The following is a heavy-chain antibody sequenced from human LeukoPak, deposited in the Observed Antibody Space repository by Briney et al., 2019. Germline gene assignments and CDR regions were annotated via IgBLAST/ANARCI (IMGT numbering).Heavy chain of an antibody. Sequence: GGSLRLSCAASGFTFSSYAMSWVRQAPGKGLEWVSAISGSGGSTYYADSVKGRFTISRDNSKNTLYLQMNSLRAEDTAVYYCARDQSSQLYYYDSLDYWGQGTLVTVSS. D-gene: IGHD3-10*01. CDR1: GFTFSSYA. J-gene: IGHJ4*02. CDR3: ARDQSSQLYYYDSLDY. CDR2: ISGSGGST. V-gene: IGHV3-23*01.